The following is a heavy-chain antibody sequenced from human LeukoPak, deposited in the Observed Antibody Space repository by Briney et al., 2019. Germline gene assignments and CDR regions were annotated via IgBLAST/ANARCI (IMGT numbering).Heavy chain of an antibody. V-gene: IGHV3-30-3*01. J-gene: IGHJ1*01. CDR2: ISYDGSNK. Sequence: PGRSLRLSCAASGFTFSSYAMHWVRQAPGKGLEWVAVISYDGSNKYYADSVKGRFTISRDNSKNTLYLQMNSLRAEDTAVYYCARDSSSWYKYFQHWGQGTLVTVSS. CDR3: ARDSSSWYKYFQH. CDR1: GFTFSSYA. D-gene: IGHD6-13*01.